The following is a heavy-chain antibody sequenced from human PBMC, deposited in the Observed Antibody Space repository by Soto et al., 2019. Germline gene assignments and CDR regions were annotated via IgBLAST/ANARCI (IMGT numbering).Heavy chain of an antibody. Sequence: SVKVSCTASGGTFSSYAISWVRQAPGQGLEWMGGIIPIFGTANYAQKFQGRVTITADESTSTAYMELSSLRSEDTAVYYCASFHDSSGYYSSEYFQHWGQGTLVTVSS. CDR2: IIPIFGTA. D-gene: IGHD3-22*01. CDR1: GGTFSSYA. J-gene: IGHJ1*01. CDR3: ASFHDSSGYYSSEYFQH. V-gene: IGHV1-69*13.